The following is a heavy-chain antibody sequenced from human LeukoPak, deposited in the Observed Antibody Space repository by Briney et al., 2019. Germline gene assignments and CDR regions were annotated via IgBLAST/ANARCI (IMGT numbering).Heavy chain of an antibody. CDR3: AKAQPPAPIEYYYCYMDV. CDR1: GFTFNSYA. V-gene: IGHV3-23*01. CDR2: ISGGADNT. D-gene: IGHD2-2*02. J-gene: IGHJ6*03. Sequence: PGGSLRLSCAASGFTFNSYAMSWVRQAPGKGLDWISTISGGADNTYYADSVKGRFTISRDNSKNTLSLQMNSLRAEDTAVYYCAKAQPPAPIEYYYCYMDVWGKGTTVTVSS.